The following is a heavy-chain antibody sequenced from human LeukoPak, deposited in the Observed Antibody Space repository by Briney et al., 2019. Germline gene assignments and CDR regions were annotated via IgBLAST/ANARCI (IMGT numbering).Heavy chain of an antibody. V-gene: IGHV1-69*04. CDR3: ATGLFIVATINLDY. CDR1: GGTFSSYA. J-gene: IGHJ4*02. CDR2: IIPILGIA. Sequence: ASVKVSCKSSGGTFSSYAIIWVRQAPGQGLEWMGRIIPILGIANYAQKFQGRVTITADKSTSTAYMELSSLRSEDTAVYYCATGLFIVATINLDYWGQGTLVTVSS. D-gene: IGHD5-12*01.